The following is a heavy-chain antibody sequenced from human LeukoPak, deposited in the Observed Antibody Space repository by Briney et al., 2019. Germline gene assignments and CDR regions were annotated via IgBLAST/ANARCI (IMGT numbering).Heavy chain of an antibody. V-gene: IGHV1-2*02. CDR1: GYTFTGYY. CDR2: INPNSGGT. D-gene: IGHD6-13*01. CDR3: ARDRDSSSWYQRDAFDI. J-gene: IGHJ3*02. Sequence: GASVKVSCKASGYTFTGYYMHWVRQAPGQGLEWMGWINPNSGGTNYAQKFQGRVTMTRDTSISTAYMELSRLRSDDTAVYYCARDRDSSSWYQRDAFDIWGQRTMVTVSS.